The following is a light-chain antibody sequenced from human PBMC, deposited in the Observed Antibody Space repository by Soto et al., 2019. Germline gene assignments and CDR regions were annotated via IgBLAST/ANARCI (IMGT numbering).Light chain of an antibody. J-gene: IGKJ3*01. CDR3: LQLNSCPIS. CDR2: GAS. CDR1: QGISSL. V-gene: IGKV1-9*01. Sequence: IQLTQSPSSLYASVGDRVTITCRASQGISSLLACYQQKPGKPTKLLIYGASTLQSRVPSRLSGIGMGTDCTHTMGSLYSEDVATYCCLQLNSCPISCGPGTKVD.